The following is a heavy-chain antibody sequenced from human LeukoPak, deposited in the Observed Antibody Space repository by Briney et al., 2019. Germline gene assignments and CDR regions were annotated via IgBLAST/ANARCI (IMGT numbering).Heavy chain of an antibody. J-gene: IGHJ6*03. CDR3: ARASQYSSSWYSKYYYYMDV. CDR1: GFTVSSNY. D-gene: IGHD6-13*01. CDR2: IYSGGST. Sequence: GGSLRLSCAASGFTVSSNYMSWVRQAPGKGLEWVSVIYSGGSTYYADSVKGRFTISRDNSKNTLYLQMNSLRAEDTAVYYCARASQYSSSWYSKYYYYMDVWGKGTTVTISS. V-gene: IGHV3-66*01.